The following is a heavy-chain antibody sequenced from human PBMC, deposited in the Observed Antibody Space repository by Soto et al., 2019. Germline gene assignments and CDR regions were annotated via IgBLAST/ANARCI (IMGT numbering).Heavy chain of an antibody. CDR1: GGSFRGYY. CDR2: NNHSGST. V-gene: IGHV4-34*01. CDR3: ARGDRITMVRGVLSYFDY. J-gene: IGHJ4*02. Sequence: SLTCAVYGGSFRGYYWSWIRQPPGKGLEWIGENNHSGSTNYNPSLKSRVTISVDTSKNQFSLKLSSVTAADTAVYYCARGDRITMVRGVLSYFDYWGQGTLVTVSS. D-gene: IGHD3-10*01.